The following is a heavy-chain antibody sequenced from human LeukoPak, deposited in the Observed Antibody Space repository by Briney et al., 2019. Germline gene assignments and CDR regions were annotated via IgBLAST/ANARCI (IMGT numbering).Heavy chain of an antibody. Sequence: ASVKVSCKASGYTFTSYAMHWVRQAPGQRLEWMGWINAGNGNTKYSQKFQGRVTITGDTSASTAYMELSSLRSEDTAVYYCARYCSSTSCPVRWGQGTLVTVSP. CDR3: ARYCSSTSCPVR. D-gene: IGHD2-2*01. CDR1: GYTFTSYA. CDR2: INAGNGNT. V-gene: IGHV1-3*01. J-gene: IGHJ4*02.